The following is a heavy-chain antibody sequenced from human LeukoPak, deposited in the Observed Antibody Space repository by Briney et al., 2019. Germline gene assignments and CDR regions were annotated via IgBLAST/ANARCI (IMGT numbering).Heavy chain of an antibody. J-gene: IGHJ6*02. Sequence: GGSPRLSCAASGFTVSSNYMSWVRQAPGKGLEWVSVIYSGGSTYYADSVKGRFTISRDNSKNTLYLQMNSLRAEDTAVYYCARVGTGYHYDYYGMDVWGQGTTVTVSS. CDR2: IYSGGST. CDR3: ARVGTGYHYDYYGMDV. V-gene: IGHV3-66*02. D-gene: IGHD2-8*02. CDR1: GFTVSSNY.